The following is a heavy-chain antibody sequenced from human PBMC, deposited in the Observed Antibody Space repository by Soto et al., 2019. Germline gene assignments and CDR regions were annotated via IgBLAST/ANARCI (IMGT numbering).Heavy chain of an antibody. Sequence: GGSLRLSCAASGFTFSSYGMHWVRQAPGKGLEWVAVISYDGSNKYYADSVKGRFTISRDNSKNTLYLQMNSPRAEDTAVYYCAKDQGYYYDSSGYYNYFDYWGQGTLVTVSS. CDR2: ISYDGSNK. CDR1: GFTFSSYG. V-gene: IGHV3-30*18. D-gene: IGHD3-22*01. CDR3: AKDQGYYYDSSGYYNYFDY. J-gene: IGHJ4*02.